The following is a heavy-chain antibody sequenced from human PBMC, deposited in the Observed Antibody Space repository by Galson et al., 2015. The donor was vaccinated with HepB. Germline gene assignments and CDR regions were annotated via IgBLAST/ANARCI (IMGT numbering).Heavy chain of an antibody. CDR3: ARDSRGGSTSGFDY. Sequence: SLRLSCAASGFTFSSYGMHWVRQAPGKGLEWVAVIWYDGGNKYYADSVKGRFTISRDNSKNTLYLQMNSLRAEDTAVYYCARDSRGGSTSGFDYWGQGTLVTVSS. D-gene: IGHD1-26*01. CDR1: GFTFSSYG. J-gene: IGHJ4*02. V-gene: IGHV3-33*01. CDR2: IWYDGGNK.